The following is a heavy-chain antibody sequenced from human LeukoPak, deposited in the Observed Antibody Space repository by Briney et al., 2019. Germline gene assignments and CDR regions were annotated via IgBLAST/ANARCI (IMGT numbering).Heavy chain of an antibody. CDR3: AKDPWIVATIADAFDI. CDR2: VGGDGRHT. V-gene: IGHV3-23*01. CDR1: GFIFNTYV. J-gene: IGHJ3*02. Sequence: GGSLTLSCAASGFIFNTYVMSWVRQAPGKGLEWFSSVGGDGRHTYYADSVKGRFTISRDNSKNTLFLQMNSLRVEDTAVYYCAKDPWIVATIADAFDIWGQGTMVTVSS. D-gene: IGHD5-12*01.